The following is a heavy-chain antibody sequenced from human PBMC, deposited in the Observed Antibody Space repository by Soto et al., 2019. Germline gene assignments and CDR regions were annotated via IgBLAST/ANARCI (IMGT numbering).Heavy chain of an antibody. CDR2: VSGSGGST. D-gene: IGHD6-13*01. J-gene: IGHJ4*02. CDR3: ARRGPGTYFDY. V-gene: IGHV3-23*01. CDR1: GFTFSSYA. Sequence: GSLRLSCAASGFTFSSYAMRWVRQAPGKGLEWVSAVSGSGGSTYYADSVKGRFTISRDNSKNTLYLQMNSLRAEDTAVYYCARRGPGTYFDYWGQGILVTVSS.